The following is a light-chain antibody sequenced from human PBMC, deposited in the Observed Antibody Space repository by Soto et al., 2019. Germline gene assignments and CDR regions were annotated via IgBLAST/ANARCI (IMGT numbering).Light chain of an antibody. Sequence: QSALTQPPSGSGSPGQSVAISCTGTSSDVGGSNGVSWYQQPPGTAPKLIIYDVSNRPLGVPDRFSGSKSGNTASLIISGLQAEDEGDYYCSSYTSSSTYVFGTGTKLTVL. V-gene: IGLV2-18*02. J-gene: IGLJ1*01. CDR3: SSYTSSSTYV. CDR1: SSDVGGSNG. CDR2: DVS.